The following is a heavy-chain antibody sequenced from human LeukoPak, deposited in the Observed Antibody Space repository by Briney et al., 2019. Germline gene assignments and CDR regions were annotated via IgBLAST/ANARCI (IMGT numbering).Heavy chain of an antibody. Sequence: GWSLSLSRAASLLSVTSNHMNWVRQAPRRGVEWVSTIYTGGPTHYADSLNDRLTLYRDDSINTLYLQMNSLRGEDTAVYYCARDSSSYYFDYWGQGTLVTVSS. D-gene: IGHD6-6*01. CDR3: ARDSSSYYFDY. J-gene: IGHJ4*02. CDR1: LLSVTSNH. V-gene: IGHV3-66*01. CDR2: IYTGGPT.